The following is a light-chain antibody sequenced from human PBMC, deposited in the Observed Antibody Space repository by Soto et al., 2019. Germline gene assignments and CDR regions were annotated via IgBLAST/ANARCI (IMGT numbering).Light chain of an antibody. Sequence: QSVLTQPASLSGSPGQSITISCAGTSSDIGGSKYVSWYQQHPGKAPKLIIYEVTYRPSGVSARFSGSKSDNTASLTISGLQAEDEADYYCSSYTSTNYVIFGGGTKLTVL. CDR3: SSYTSTNYVI. J-gene: IGLJ2*01. V-gene: IGLV2-14*01. CDR2: EVT. CDR1: SSDIGGSKY.